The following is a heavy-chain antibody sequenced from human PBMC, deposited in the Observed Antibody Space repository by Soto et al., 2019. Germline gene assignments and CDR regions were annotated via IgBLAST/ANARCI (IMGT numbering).Heavy chain of an antibody. CDR1: GGSFSGYY. J-gene: IGHJ6*02. CDR3: AGRSYYYYGMDV. CDR2: INHSGST. Sequence: SETLSLTCAVYGGSFSGYYWSWIRQPPGKGLEWIGEINHSGSTNYNPSLESRVTISVDTSKNQFSLKLSSVTAADTAVYYCAGRSYYYYGMDVWGQGTTVTVSS. V-gene: IGHV4-34*01. D-gene: IGHD1-26*01.